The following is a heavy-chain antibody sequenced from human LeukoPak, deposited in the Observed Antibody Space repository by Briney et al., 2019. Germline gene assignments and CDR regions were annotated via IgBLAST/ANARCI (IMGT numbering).Heavy chain of an antibody. V-gene: IGHV3-23*01. CDR3: AKDRARGGTTDFDY. Sequence: GGSLRLSCAASGFTFISYAMSWVRQAPGKGLEWVSFLSGNAGRPYYADSVKGRFTISRDNSKNTLYLQMNSLRAEDTAVYYCAKDRARGGTTDFDYWGQGTLVTVSS. J-gene: IGHJ4*02. D-gene: IGHD1-7*01. CDR1: GFTFISYA. CDR2: LSGNAGRP.